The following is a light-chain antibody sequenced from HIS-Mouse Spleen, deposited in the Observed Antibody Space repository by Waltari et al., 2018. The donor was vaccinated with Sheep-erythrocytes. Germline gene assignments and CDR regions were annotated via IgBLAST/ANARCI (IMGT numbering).Light chain of an antibody. CDR1: ALPKQY. V-gene: IGLV3-25*03. Sequence: SYELTQQPSVSVSPGQTARITCSGDALPKQYAYWYQQKPGQAPVLVIYKDSERPSGIPERFSGSSSGTTVTLTISGVQAEDEADYYCQSADSSVVFGGGTKLTVL. CDR3: QSADSSVV. CDR2: KDS. J-gene: IGLJ2*01.